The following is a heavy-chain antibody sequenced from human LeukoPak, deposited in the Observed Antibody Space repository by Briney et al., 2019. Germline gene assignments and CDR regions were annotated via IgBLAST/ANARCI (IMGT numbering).Heavy chain of an antibody. V-gene: IGHV4-39*07. Sequence: SETLSLTCPVSGGSISSSSYYWGWIRQPPGKGLEWIGSIYHSESTYYNPSLKSRVTISVDTSKNQLSLKLSSVTAADTAVYYCARGLYYYESSDYYGAFDIWGQGTMVTVSS. CDR3: ARGLYYYESSDYYGAFDI. CDR2: IYHSEST. J-gene: IGHJ3*02. D-gene: IGHD3-22*01. CDR1: GGSISSSSYY.